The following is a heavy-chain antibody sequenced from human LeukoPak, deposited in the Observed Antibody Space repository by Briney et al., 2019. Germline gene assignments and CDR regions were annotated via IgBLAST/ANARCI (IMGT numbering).Heavy chain of an antibody. Sequence: GESLKISCKGSGYSFTSYWIGWVRQMLGKGLEWMGIIYPGDSDTRYSPSFQGQVTISADKSINTAYLQWSSLKASDTAMYYCARQQWRSSGWDYFDYWGQGTLVTVSS. J-gene: IGHJ4*02. CDR2: IYPGDSDT. D-gene: IGHD6-19*01. V-gene: IGHV5-51*01. CDR3: ARQQWRSSGWDYFDY. CDR1: GYSFTSYW.